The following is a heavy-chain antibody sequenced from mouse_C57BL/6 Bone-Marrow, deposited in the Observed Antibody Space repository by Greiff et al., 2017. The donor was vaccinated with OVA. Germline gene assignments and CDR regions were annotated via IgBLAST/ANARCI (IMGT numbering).Heavy chain of an antibody. CDR3: ARDDSMDD. J-gene: IGHJ4*01. V-gene: IGHV1-69*01. CDR2: IDPSDSYT. CDR1: GYTFTSYW. D-gene: IGHD2-4*01. Sequence: QVQLQQPGAELVMPGASVKLSCKASGYTFTSYWMHWVKQRPGQGLEWIGEIDPSDSYTNYNQKFKGKSTLTVDKSSSTAYMQLSSLTSEDSAVYYCARDDSMDDWGQGTSVTVSS.